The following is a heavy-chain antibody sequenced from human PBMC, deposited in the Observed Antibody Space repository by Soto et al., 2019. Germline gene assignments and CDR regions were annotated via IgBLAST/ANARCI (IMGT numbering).Heavy chain of an antibody. CDR2: IIPIFGTA. D-gene: IGHD3-22*01. CDR1: GGTFSSYA. Sequence: SVKVSCKASGGTFSSYAISWVRQAPGQGLEWMGGIIPIFGTANYAQKFQGRVTITADESTSTAYMELSSLKASDTAMYYCARHGPRVYYDNSDYYYYGMDVWGQGTTVTVSS. CDR3: ARHGPRVYYDNSDYYYYGMDV. J-gene: IGHJ6*02. V-gene: IGHV1-69*13.